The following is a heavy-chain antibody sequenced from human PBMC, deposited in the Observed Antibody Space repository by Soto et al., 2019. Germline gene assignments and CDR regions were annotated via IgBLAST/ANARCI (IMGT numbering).Heavy chain of an antibody. D-gene: IGHD2-15*01. V-gene: IGHV4-34*01. Sequence: SETLSLTCAVYGGSFSGYYWSWIRQPPGKGLEWIGEINHSGSTNYNPSLKSRVTISVDTSKNQFSLKLSSVTAADTAVYYCARGQGLEDIVVVVAATSYWFDPWGQGTLVTVSS. CDR3: ARGQGLEDIVVVVAATSYWFDP. CDR1: GGSFSGYY. J-gene: IGHJ5*02. CDR2: INHSGST.